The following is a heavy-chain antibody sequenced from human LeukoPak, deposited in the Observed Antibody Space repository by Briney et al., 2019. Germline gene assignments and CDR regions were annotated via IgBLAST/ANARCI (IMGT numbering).Heavy chain of an antibody. CDR2: INSDGSST. CDR1: GFTLSNYW. D-gene: IGHD2-15*01. Sequence: GGSLRLSCAASGFTLSNYWMHWVRQAPGKGLVWVSRINSDGSSTSYADSVKGRFTISRDNAKNTLYLQMNSLRAEDTAVYYCARVRSGGTTGGAFDIWGQGTMVTVSS. J-gene: IGHJ3*02. CDR3: ARVRSGGTTGGAFDI. V-gene: IGHV3-74*01.